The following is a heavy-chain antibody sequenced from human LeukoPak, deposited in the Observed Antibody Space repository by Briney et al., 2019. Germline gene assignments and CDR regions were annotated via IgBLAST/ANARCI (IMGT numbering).Heavy chain of an antibody. V-gene: IGHV4-4*02. D-gene: IGHD2-2*02. J-gene: IGHJ6*02. CDR1: GGSISSSNW. Sequence: SEPLSLTCAVSGGSISSSNWWSWVRQPPGKGLEWIGEIYHSGSTNYNPSLKSRVTISVDKSKNQFSLKLSSVTAADTAVYYCARLYCSSTSCYSGMDVWGQGTTVTVSS. CDR3: ARLYCSSTSCYSGMDV. CDR2: IYHSGST.